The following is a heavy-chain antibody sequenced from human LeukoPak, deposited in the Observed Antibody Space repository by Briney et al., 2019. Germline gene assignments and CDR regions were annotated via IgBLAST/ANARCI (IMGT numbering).Heavy chain of an antibody. CDR2: IYYSGST. Sequence: SETLSLTCTVSGGSISSGDYYWSWIRQPPGKGLEWIGYIYYSGSTYYNPSLKSRVTISVDTSKNQFSLKLSSVTAADTAVYYCARVLQSPSAYYYDSWDWFDPWGQGTLVTVSS. CDR3: ARVLQSPSAYYYDSWDWFDP. V-gene: IGHV4-30-4*01. CDR1: GGSISSGDYY. J-gene: IGHJ5*02. D-gene: IGHD3-22*01.